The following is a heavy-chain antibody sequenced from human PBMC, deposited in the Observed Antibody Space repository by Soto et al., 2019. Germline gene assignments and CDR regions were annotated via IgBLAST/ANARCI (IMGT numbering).Heavy chain of an antibody. CDR1: GYNCISFC. D-gene: IGHD1-7*01. CDR2: IYPGDSDT. Sequence: GVSMRIWWNGVGYNCISFCIGWVSQMTGKGLEWMGIIYPGDSDTRYSPSFQGQVTISADKSISTAYLHWSSLKASDTAMFCCEGNVKCELVCYGRDVWGKGTTVTVSS. J-gene: IGHJ6*04. CDR3: EGNVKCELVCYGRDV. V-gene: IGHV5-51*01.